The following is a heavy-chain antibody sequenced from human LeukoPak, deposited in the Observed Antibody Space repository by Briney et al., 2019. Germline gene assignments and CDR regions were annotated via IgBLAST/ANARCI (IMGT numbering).Heavy chain of an antibody. CDR2: IKEDGSEK. J-gene: IGHJ4*02. V-gene: IGHV3-7*05. D-gene: IGHD1-26*01. Sequence: GGSLRLSCAASGFTFSSHWMNWVRQAPGKGLEWVADIKEDGSEKYYVDSVKGRFTISRDNAKNSLCLQMNSLRAEDTAIYYCVRSGGYWGQGTLVTVSS. CDR1: GFTFSSHW. CDR3: VRSGGY.